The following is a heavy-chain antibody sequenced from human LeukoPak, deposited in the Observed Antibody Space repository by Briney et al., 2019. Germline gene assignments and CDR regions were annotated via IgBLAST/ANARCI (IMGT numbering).Heavy chain of an antibody. V-gene: IGHV4-59*01. J-gene: IGHJ5*02. CDR1: GGSISSYY. Sequence: SQTLSLTCTVSGGSISSYYWSWIRQPPGKGLEWIGYIYYSGSTNYNPSLKSRVTISVDTSKNQFSLKLSSVTAADTAVYYCARIPGEFGEAWFDPWGQGTLVTVSS. CDR3: ARIPGEFGEAWFDP. CDR2: IYYSGST. D-gene: IGHD3-10*01.